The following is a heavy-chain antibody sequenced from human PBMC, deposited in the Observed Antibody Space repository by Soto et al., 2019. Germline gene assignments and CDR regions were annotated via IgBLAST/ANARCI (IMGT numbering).Heavy chain of an antibody. V-gene: IGHV1-69*04. CDR2: MITIVEIA. CDR3: ARDCGGSCGWFDP. Sequence: GASVKVSCKASGGTFSSYTISWVRQAPGQGLEWMGRMITIVEIANYAHKFQGRVTITADKSTSTAYMELSSLRSEDTAVYYCARDCGGSCGWFDPWGQGTLVTVSS. D-gene: IGHD2-15*01. CDR1: GGTFSSYT. J-gene: IGHJ5*02.